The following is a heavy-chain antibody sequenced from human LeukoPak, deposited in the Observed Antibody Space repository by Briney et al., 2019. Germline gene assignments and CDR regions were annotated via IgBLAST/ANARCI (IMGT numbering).Heavy chain of an antibody. CDR1: GFTFSSYA. D-gene: IGHD3-3*01. J-gene: IGHJ3*02. V-gene: IGHV3-30-3*01. CDR2: ISYDGSNK. CDR3: ARVSGNHFWSGYYGDDAFDI. Sequence: HTGRSLRLSCAASGFTFSSYAMHWVRQAPGKGLEWVAVISYDGSNKYYADSVKGRFTISRDNSKNTLYLQMNSLRAEDTAVYYCARVSGNHFWSGYYGDDAFDIWGQGTMVTVSS.